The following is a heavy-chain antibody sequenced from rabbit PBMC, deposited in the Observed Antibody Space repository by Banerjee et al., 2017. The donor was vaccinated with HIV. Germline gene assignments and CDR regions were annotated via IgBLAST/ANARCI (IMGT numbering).Heavy chain of an antibody. V-gene: IGHV1S45*01. CDR1: GFSFSNNYW. CDR2: IGAAST. D-gene: IGHD6-1*01. J-gene: IGHJ4*01. CDR3: VRDAGYAAYGYVDLNL. Sequence: QEQLVESEGGLVTPEGTLTRTCPASGFSFSNNYWLCWVRQAPGKGLEWIACIGAASTYYATWAKGRFTISKTSSTTVTLQMTSLTAADTATYFCVRDAGYAAYGYVDLNLWGPGTLVSVS.